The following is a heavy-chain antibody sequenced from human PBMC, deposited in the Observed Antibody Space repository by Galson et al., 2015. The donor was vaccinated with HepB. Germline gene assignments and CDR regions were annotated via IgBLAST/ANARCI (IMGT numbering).Heavy chain of an antibody. J-gene: IGHJ3*02. CDR3: AKVSTALSLDI. CDR2: ITHDGTQK. Sequence: SLRLSCAASGFTFSTSWMSWVRQAPGKGLGWVATITHDGTQKYYIDSVKDRFTISRDNARISLFLQMNSLRTEDTAVYFCAKVSTALSLDIWGQGTVVTVSS. D-gene: IGHD3-3*02. V-gene: IGHV3-7*02. CDR1: GFTFSTSW.